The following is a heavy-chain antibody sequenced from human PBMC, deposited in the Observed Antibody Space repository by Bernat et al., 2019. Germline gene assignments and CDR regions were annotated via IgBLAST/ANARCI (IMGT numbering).Heavy chain of an antibody. V-gene: IGHV3-74*01. Sequence: EVQLVESGGDLVQPGASVRLSCAASGFTFSGFWMQWVRQAPGKGLVWVAHITNDGSTTTYAHSVRGRFTISRDNAKNTMYLQMNSLRVEDTAVYYCVRDYGGMFHWGQGSLVTVSS. J-gene: IGHJ4*02. CDR3: VRDYGGMFH. CDR2: ITNDGSTT. D-gene: IGHD3-10*02. CDR1: GFTFSGFW.